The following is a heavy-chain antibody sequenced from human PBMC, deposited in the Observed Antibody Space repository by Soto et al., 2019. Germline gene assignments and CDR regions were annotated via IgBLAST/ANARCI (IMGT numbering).Heavy chain of an antibody. CDR2: IWYDGSNK. CDR1: GFTFSSYG. V-gene: IGHV3-33*01. Sequence: PGGSLRLSCAASGFTFSSYGMHWVRQAPGKGLEWVAVIWYDGSNKYYADSVKGRFTISRDNSKNTLYLQMNSLRAEDTAVYYCARDFGTTVTYYYYGMDVWGQGTTVTVSS. D-gene: IGHD4-4*01. J-gene: IGHJ6*02. CDR3: ARDFGTTVTYYYYGMDV.